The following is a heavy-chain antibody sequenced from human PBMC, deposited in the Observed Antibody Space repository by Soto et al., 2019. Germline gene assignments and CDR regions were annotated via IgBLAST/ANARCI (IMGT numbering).Heavy chain of an antibody. CDR3: ARGMGDPGDYYYYVLDV. CDR2: IWYDGSNK. D-gene: IGHD3-16*01. V-gene: IGHV3-33*01. J-gene: IGHJ6*02. CDR1: GFTFSSYG. Sequence: LRLSCASSGFTFSSYGMDCVRQAPGKGLEWVAVIWYDGSNKYYADSVKGRFTISRDNSKNTLYLQMNSLRAEDTAVYYCARGMGDPGDYYYYVLDVWGQGTTVSVSS.